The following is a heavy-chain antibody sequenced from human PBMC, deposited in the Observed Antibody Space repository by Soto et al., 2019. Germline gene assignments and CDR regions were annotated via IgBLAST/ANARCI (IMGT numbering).Heavy chain of an antibody. CDR1: GCSISSYY. Sequence: WETLSLTCTVSGCSISSYYLTWLRQSPGRGLEWIGYISYSGSTYYNPSPKSRVTISADTSKNQFSLRMNSMTAADTAVYYCARADPDAPVGYWGQGTLVTVSS. J-gene: IGHJ4*02. V-gene: IGHV4-59*01. CDR2: ISYSGST. D-gene: IGHD2-15*01. CDR3: ARADPDAPVGY.